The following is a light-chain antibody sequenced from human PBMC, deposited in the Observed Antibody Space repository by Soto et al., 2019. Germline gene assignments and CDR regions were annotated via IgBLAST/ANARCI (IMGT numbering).Light chain of an antibody. J-gene: IGKJ4*02. CDR1: QSSSIF. V-gene: IGKV3-11*01. CDR2: DAS. CDR3: QQRGNGLT. Sequence: EVVLTQSPATLYLSPGDRAILSCRAIQSSSIFLAWYRQKPGQAPRLLIYDASNRATGIPARFSVSGSVTAFTLTISSLEPEDFAVYCCQQRGNGLTFGGGPKVEIK.